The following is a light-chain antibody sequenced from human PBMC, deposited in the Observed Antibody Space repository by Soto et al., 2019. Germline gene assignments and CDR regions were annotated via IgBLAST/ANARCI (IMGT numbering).Light chain of an antibody. Sequence: QSALTPPPSASGSPGQTVTISCTGTSSDVGGYNYVSWYQQHPGKAPKLMIYEVSKRPSGVPDRFSGSKSGNTASLTVSGLQAEDEADYYCSSYAGSKTLFGGVTTLTLL. CDR1: SSDVGGYNY. CDR2: EVS. J-gene: IGLJ2*01. CDR3: SSYAGSKTL. V-gene: IGLV2-8*01.